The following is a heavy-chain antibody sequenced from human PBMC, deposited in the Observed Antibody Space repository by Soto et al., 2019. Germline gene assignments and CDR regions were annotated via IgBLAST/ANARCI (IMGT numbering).Heavy chain of an antibody. CDR2: INPSAGNT. D-gene: IGHD6-13*01. J-gene: IGHJ5*02. CDR1: GYTFISNY. Sequence: QVQLVQSGTEVQKPGASVKVSCKASGYTFISNYIHWVRRAPGQGLEWMGTINPSAGNTVYAQKFQGRVTMARDTSTSTVYMDLSSLTSEDTAVYYCERDHSIASSGAWWLDPWGQGTLVTVSS. CDR3: ERDHSIASSGAWWLDP. V-gene: IGHV1-46*01.